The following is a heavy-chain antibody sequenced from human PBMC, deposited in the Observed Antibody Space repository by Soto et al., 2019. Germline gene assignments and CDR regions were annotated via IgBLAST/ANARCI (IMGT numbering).Heavy chain of an antibody. CDR2: ISLYSDGT. Sequence: ASVKVSCKTSGYTFSNYGITWVRQAPGQPLEWLGWISLYSDGTNYAQKFQGRVSMTTDTSTTTAYMELRSLRFDDTAVYYCARVVPGAEAWFGPWGQGTLVTVS. V-gene: IGHV1-18*01. J-gene: IGHJ5*02. CDR3: ARVVPGAEAWFGP. D-gene: IGHD2-2*01. CDR1: GYTFSNYG.